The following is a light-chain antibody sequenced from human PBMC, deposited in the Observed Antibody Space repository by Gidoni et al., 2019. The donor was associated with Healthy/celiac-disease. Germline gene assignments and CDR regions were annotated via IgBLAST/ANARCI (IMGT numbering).Light chain of an antibody. CDR1: KLGDKH. J-gene: IGLJ3*02. CDR3: QAWDSSTAV. Sequence: SYDLTPPPSVYVSPGPTARITCSGDKLGDKHACWSQQKPGQSTVLVIYQDSKRPSGIPERVSGSNAGNTATLTISGTQAMDEADYYCQAWDSSTAVFGGGTKLTVL. CDR2: QDS. V-gene: IGLV3-1*01.